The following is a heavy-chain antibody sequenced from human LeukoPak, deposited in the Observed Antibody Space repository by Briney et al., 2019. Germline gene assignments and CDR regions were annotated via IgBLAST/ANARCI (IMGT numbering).Heavy chain of an antibody. V-gene: IGHV4-61*02. CDR3: ARYGRGGFDP. Sequence: SQTLSLTCTVSGGSISSGSYYWSWIWQPAGKGLEWMGRISSSGSTNYNPSLKTRVTISMDTSKNQFSLKLTSVTAADTALYYCARYGRGGFDPWGQGTLVTVSS. CDR2: ISSSGST. CDR1: GGSISSGSYY. D-gene: IGHD3-16*01. J-gene: IGHJ5*02.